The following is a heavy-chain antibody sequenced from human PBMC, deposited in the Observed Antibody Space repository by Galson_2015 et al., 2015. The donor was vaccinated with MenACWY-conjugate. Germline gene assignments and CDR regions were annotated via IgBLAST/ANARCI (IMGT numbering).Heavy chain of an antibody. D-gene: IGHD6-13*01. V-gene: IGHV4-59*08. J-gene: IGHJ4*02. Sequence: ETLSLPCPVSGGSISSYYWRWIRQPPGKGLEWIGYIYYSGSTNYNPSLRSRVTISVDTSKNQFSLKLSSVTAADTAVYYCARLRSSSWYNTYFDYWGQGTLVTVSS. CDR3: ARLRSSSWYNTYFDY. CDR2: IYYSGST. CDR1: GGSISSYY.